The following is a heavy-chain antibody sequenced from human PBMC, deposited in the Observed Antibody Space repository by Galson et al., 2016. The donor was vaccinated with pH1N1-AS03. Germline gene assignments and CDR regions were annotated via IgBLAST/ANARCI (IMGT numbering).Heavy chain of an antibody. V-gene: IGHV2-5*02. CDR1: GFSLTTSAVA. CDR2: IYWDDTK. Sequence: PALVKPTQTLTLTCTFSGFSLTTSAVAVVWIRQPPGKALEWLALIYWDDTKLYSPSLKSRLTITKDTSKNQVVFTMTNLDPVDTATYYCAHTSGWLPDKWGQGALVTVSS. D-gene: IGHD6-19*01. J-gene: IGHJ4*02. CDR3: AHTSGWLPDK.